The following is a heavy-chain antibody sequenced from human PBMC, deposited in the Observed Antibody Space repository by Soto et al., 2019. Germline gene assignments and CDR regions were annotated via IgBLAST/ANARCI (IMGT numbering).Heavy chain of an antibody. J-gene: IGHJ4*02. D-gene: IGHD4-17*01. Sequence: QVQLQQWGAGLLKPSETLSLTCAVYGGSFSGYYWSWIRQPPGKGLEWIGEINHSGSTNYNPSLKXXLXIXXDTSTNQFSLKLSSVTAADTAVYYCARVYGFRYDYWGQGTLVTVSS. CDR1: GGSFSGYY. V-gene: IGHV4-34*01. CDR3: ARVYGFRYDY. CDR2: INHSGST.